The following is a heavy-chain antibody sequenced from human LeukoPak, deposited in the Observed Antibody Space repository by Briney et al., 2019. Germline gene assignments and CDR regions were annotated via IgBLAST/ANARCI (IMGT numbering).Heavy chain of an antibody. CDR2: IWFHGSDR. D-gene: IGHD3-22*01. CDR3: ARELPPVVKYHFAS. V-gene: IGHV3-33*01. Sequence: PGSCVGLSCAASVFTFRSYGMHGVRQAPGKGLQWVAVIWFHGSDRYYADSVKGRSTTTRDNSKSTLYLQMNSLSAEDTAVYYCARELPPVVKYHFASWGQGTLVTVSS. J-gene: IGHJ4*02. CDR1: VFTFRSYG.